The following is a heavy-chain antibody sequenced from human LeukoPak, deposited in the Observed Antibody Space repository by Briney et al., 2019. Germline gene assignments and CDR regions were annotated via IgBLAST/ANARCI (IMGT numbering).Heavy chain of an antibody. V-gene: IGHV4-61*02. D-gene: IGHD6-6*01. Sequence: SETLSLTCSVSGASISGGSYYWNWIRQPAGKGLEWIGRIYTSGSTNYNPSLESRVAISVDTSKNQFSLNLSSVIATDTAVYYCAREVGSSEGFGVIHWGQGTLVIVSS. CDR2: IYTSGST. CDR1: GASISGGSYY. CDR3: AREVGSSEGFGVIH. J-gene: IGHJ4*02.